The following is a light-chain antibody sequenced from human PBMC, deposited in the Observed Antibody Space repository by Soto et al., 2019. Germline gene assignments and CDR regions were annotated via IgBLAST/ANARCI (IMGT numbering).Light chain of an antibody. CDR2: YVS. V-gene: IGLV2-11*01. CDR3: CSFAGSYTFWV. CDR1: SSDVGDYNY. J-gene: IGLJ3*02. Sequence: QSALTQPRSVSGSPGQSVTISCTGTSSDVGDYNYVSWYQQYPGKAPKLVIYYVSKRPSGVPDRFSGSKSGNTASLTISGLQAEAEADYYCCSFAGSYTFWVFGGGTKLTVL.